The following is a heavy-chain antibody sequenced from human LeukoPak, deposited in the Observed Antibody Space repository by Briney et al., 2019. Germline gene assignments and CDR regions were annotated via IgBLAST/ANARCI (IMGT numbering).Heavy chain of an antibody. CDR1: GGSFSGYY. J-gene: IGHJ6*02. CDR3: ARGLGYRRGYYALNYYYYGMDV. Sequence: SETLSLTCAVYGGSFSGYYWSWIRQPPGKGLEWIGEINHSGSTNYNPSLKSRVTISVDTSKNQFPLKLSSVTAADTAVYYCARGLGYRRGYYALNYYYYGMDVWGQGTTVTVSS. CDR2: INHSGST. V-gene: IGHV4-34*01. D-gene: IGHD3-22*01.